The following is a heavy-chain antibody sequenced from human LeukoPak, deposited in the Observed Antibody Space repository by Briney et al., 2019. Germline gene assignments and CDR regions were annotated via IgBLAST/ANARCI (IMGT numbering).Heavy chain of an antibody. Sequence: SETLSLTCTVSGGSISSYYWSWIRQPPGKGLEWIGYIYYSGSTNYNPSLKSRVTISVDTSKNQFSLKLNSVTAADTAVYYCARGRDGYNFLNRGEYYYFDYWGQGTLVTVSS. D-gene: IGHD5-24*01. V-gene: IGHV4-59*08. CDR1: GGSISSYY. J-gene: IGHJ4*02. CDR3: ARGRDGYNFLNRGEYYYFDY. CDR2: IYYSGST.